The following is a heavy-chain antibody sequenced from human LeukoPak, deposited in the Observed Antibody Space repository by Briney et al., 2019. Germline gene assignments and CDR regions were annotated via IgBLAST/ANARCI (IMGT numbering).Heavy chain of an antibody. Sequence: SETLSLTCTVSGGSISSYYWTWIRQSAGKGLEWIGRINTSGSTNYNPSLRSRVTMSVNTSKNQFSLDLTSVTAADTAVYSCAREGGDPRWLDPWGQGTLVTVSS. V-gene: IGHV4-4*07. CDR3: AREGGDPRWLDP. D-gene: IGHD6-25*01. J-gene: IGHJ5*02. CDR2: INTSGST. CDR1: GGSISSYY.